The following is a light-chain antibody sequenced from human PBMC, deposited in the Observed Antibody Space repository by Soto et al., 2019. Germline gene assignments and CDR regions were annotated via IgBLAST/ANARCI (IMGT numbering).Light chain of an antibody. Sequence: EIVMTQSPATLSVSPGERATLSCRASQSVSSNLAWYQQKSGQAPRLLIYGASTRATGIPARFSGSGSGTEFTLTISSLQSEDFAVYYCQQYNNWPPSWTFGQGTKV. CDR3: QQYNNWPPSWT. V-gene: IGKV3-15*01. CDR1: QSVSSN. CDR2: GAS. J-gene: IGKJ1*01.